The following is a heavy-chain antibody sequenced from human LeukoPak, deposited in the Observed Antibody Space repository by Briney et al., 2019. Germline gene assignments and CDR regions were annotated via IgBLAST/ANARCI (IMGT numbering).Heavy chain of an antibody. J-gene: IGHJ4*02. D-gene: IGHD5-18*01. V-gene: IGHV5-51*01. Sequence: GESLKISCNGSGYTFGIYWIGWVRQMPGKGLEWMGIIYPGDSDTRYSPSFQGQVTISADKSISTAYLQWSSLKASDTAMYYCARQTAMGRSGDYWGQGTLVTVSS. CDR3: ARQTAMGRSGDY. CDR2: IYPGDSDT. CDR1: GYTFGIYW.